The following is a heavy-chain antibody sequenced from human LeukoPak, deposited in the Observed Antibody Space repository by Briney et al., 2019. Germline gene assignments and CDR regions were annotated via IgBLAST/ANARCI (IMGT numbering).Heavy chain of an antibody. J-gene: IGHJ4*02. CDR1: GGSISSYY. CDR3: ARSPSSGDDYGFDY. Sequence: SETLSLTCTVSGGSISSYYWSWIRQPPGKGLEWIGYIYYSGSTNYNPSLKSRVTISVDTSKNQFSLKLSSVTAADTAVYYCARSPSSGDDYGFDYWGQGTLVTVSS. V-gene: IGHV4-59*01. CDR2: IYYSGST. D-gene: IGHD5-12*01.